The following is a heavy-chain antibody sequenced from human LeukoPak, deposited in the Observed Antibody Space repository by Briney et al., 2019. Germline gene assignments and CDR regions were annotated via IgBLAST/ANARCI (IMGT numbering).Heavy chain of an antibody. D-gene: IGHD3-22*01. V-gene: IGHV3-23*01. CDR2: ICGSGRST. J-gene: IGHJ4*02. CDR1: GFTFSSYV. CDR3: SKGRAGNYYFDGSDY. Sequence: GGALRLSCAASGFTFSSYVMSGVRQAPGKGGEGVSSICGSGRSTYLAASAKGPVTISRDNSQKTLYPQMNSRRAEEHAVYYCSKGRAGNYYFDGSDYWGEGTLVTVSS.